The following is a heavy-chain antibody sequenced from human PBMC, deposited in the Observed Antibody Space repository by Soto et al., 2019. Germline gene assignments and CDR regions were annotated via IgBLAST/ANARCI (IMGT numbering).Heavy chain of an antibody. CDR1: GFTFSSYG. J-gene: IGHJ6*03. V-gene: IGHV3-30*18. Sequence: QVQLVESGGGVVQPGRSLRLSCAASGFTFSSYGMHWVRPAPGKGLEWVAVISYDGSNKYYADSVKGRFTISRDNSKNTLYLQMNSLRAADTDVYYCAKDGVVATIIPYYYYYYMDVWGKGTTVTVSS. CDR3: AKDGVVATIIPYYYYYYMDV. D-gene: IGHD5-12*01. CDR2: ISYDGSNK.